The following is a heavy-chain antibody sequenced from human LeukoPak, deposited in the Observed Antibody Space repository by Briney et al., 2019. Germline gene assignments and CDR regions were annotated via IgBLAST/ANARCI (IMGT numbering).Heavy chain of an antibody. CDR2: IKPDGSQK. CDR1: GFTFSHYW. J-gene: IGHJ3*02. Sequence: GGPLRLSCAASGFTFSHYWMSWVRQAPGRGLEWVANIKPDGSQKDYVDFVKGRFTISRDNAKNSLYLQMDSLRSEDTAVYFCAREDMWAFDIWGQGTMVTVSS. D-gene: IGHD2-15*01. CDR3: AREDMWAFDI. V-gene: IGHV3-7*01.